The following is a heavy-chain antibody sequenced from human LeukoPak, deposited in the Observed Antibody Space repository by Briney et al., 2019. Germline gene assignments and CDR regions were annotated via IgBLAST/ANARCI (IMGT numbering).Heavy chain of an antibody. CDR2: IIPIFGTA. CDR1: GGTFSSYA. CDR3: ARGPHVKYSSSSDWFDP. V-gene: IGHV1-69*13. D-gene: IGHD6-6*01. J-gene: IGHJ5*02. Sequence: SVKVSCKASGGTFSSYAISWVRQAPGQGLEWMGGIIPIFGTANYAQKFQGRVTITADESTSTAYMELSSLRSEDTAVYYCARGPHVKYSSSSDWFDPWGQGTLVTVSS.